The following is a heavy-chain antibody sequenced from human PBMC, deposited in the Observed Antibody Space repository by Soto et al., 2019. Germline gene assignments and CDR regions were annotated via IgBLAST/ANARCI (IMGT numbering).Heavy chain of an antibody. CDR1: GFTFSSYA. Sequence: GGSLRLSCAASGFTFSSYAMSWVRQAPGKGLEWVSAISGSGGSTYYADTVKGRFTISRDNSKNTLYLQMNSLRAEDTAVYYCAKAQARGHWYYYMDVWGKGTTVTVSS. J-gene: IGHJ6*03. CDR3: AKAQARGHWYYYMDV. CDR2: ISGSGGST. V-gene: IGHV3-23*01.